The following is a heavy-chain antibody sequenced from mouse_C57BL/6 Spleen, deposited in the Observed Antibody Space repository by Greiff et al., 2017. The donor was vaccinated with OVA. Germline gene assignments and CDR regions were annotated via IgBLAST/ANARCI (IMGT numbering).Heavy chain of an antibody. CDR1: GFTFSSYT. CDR2: ISGGGGNT. CDR3: ARYGNYLAWFAY. V-gene: IGHV5-9*01. Sequence: LVESGGGLVKPGGSLKLSCAASGFTFSSYTMSWVRQTPEKRLEWVATISGGGGNTYYPDSVKGRFTISRDNAKNTLYLQMSSLRSEDTALYYCARYGNYLAWFAYWGQGTLVTVSA. J-gene: IGHJ3*01. D-gene: IGHD2-1*01.